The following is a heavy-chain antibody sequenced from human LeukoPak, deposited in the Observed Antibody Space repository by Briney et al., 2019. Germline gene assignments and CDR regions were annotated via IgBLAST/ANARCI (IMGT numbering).Heavy chain of an antibody. Sequence: GGSLTLSCAASGFTFSHYWMHWVRQAPAKGLVWVSRINSDGSSITYVDSVKGRFTNSRYTAKNPLFLHINRLRAEDTAVYYCARELGFGDARGYWGEGTLVTVSS. CDR2: INSDGSSI. CDR3: ARELGFGDARGY. J-gene: IGHJ4*02. D-gene: IGHD3-10*01. CDR1: GFTFSHYW. V-gene: IGHV3-74*01.